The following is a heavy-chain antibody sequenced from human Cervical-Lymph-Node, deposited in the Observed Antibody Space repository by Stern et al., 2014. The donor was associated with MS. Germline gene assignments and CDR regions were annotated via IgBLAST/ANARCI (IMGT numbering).Heavy chain of an antibody. CDR2: ISGMDGIL. D-gene: IGHD6-19*01. V-gene: IGHV3-23*01. CDR1: GFTFSSYA. Sequence: EVHLLESGGTLVQPGGSLRLSCAASGFTFSSYAMSWVRQAPGKGLEWVTVISGMDGILFYADSVKGRFAISRDNSKNSLFLQMNSLRAEDTAVYYCAKVYGSGPFDYWGQGTLVTVSS. J-gene: IGHJ4*02. CDR3: AKVYGSGPFDY.